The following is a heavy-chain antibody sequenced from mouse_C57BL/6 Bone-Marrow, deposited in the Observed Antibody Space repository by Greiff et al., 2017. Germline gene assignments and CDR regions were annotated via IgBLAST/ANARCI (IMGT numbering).Heavy chain of an antibody. CDR1: GYSLTSYG. CDR3: AIHYYGSSYDYAMDY. Sequence: VQLVESGPGLVQPSQSLSITCTVSGYSLTSYGVHWVRQSPGKGLEWLGVIWRGGSTDYNAAFMSRLSITTDNSKSQVFFKMNSLQAEDTAIYYCAIHYYGSSYDYAMDYWGQGTTVTVSS. V-gene: IGHV2-5*01. J-gene: IGHJ4*01. CDR2: IWRGGST. D-gene: IGHD1-1*01.